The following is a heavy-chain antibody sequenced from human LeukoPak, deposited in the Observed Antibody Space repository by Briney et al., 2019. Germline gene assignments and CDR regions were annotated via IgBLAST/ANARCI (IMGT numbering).Heavy chain of an antibody. CDR3: ARDLPGVPIDH. D-gene: IGHD7-27*01. CDR1: GFTFSTYN. Sequence: GGSLRLSCAASGFTFSTYNMNWIRQAPGKGLEWVSSITTGSTDIYYADSLKGRFIISRDDAKNSVYLQMNSLRVEDTAVYYCARDLPGVPIDHWGQGILVTVSS. V-gene: IGHV3-21*06. J-gene: IGHJ4*02. CDR2: ITTGSTDI.